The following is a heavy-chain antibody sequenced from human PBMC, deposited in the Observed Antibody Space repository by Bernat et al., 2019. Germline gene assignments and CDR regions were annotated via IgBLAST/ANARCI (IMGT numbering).Heavy chain of an antibody. J-gene: IGHJ4*02. Sequence: EVQLVESGGGLVKPGGSLRLSCAASGFTFSNAWMSWVRQAPGKGLECVGRIKSKTDGGTTDYAAPVKGRFTISRDDSKNTLYLQMNSLKTEDTVVYYCTTDRSPPGFDYWGQGTLVTVSS. D-gene: IGHD2-8*02. CDR3: TTDRSPPGFDY. CDR2: IKSKTDGGTT. CDR1: GFTFSNAW. V-gene: IGHV3-15*01.